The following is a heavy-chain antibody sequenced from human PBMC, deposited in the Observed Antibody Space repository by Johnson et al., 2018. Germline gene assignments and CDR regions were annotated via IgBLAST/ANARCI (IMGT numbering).Heavy chain of an antibody. V-gene: IGHV3-9*01. CDR3: TKEIHHEAHYYYGMDV. CDR1: GFTFEEYA. Sequence: VQLVQSGGGLVQPGRSLRLSCAGSGFTFEEYAMHWVRQAPGRGLEWVSGISWNSADIGYADSVKGRFIISRDNAKNSLYLQMNSLRPEDTALYYCTKEIHHEAHYYYGMDVWGQGTTVTVSS. CDR2: ISWNSADI. J-gene: IGHJ6*02.